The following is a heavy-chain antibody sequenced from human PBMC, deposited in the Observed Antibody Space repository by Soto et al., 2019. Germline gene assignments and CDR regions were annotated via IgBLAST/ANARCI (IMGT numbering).Heavy chain of an antibody. CDR2: ITKSGDT. D-gene: IGHD6-13*01. CDR1: GFTFSSCV. Sequence: PGGSLRLSCETSGFTFSSCVMTWVRQAPGKGLEWVAVITKSGDTDYADSVKGRFTISRDNSKNTVYLQMNSLRAEDTAVYYCAKGLLNGRWYAADWGQGALVTSPQ. CDR3: AKGLLNGRWYAAD. J-gene: IGHJ4*02. V-gene: IGHV3-23*01.